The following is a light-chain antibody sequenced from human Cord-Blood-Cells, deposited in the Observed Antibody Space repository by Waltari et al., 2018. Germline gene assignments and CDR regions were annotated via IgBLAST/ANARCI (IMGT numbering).Light chain of an antibody. J-gene: IGKJ1*01. CDR1: QSVLYISNNQNY. CDR2: WAS. CDR3: QQYYSTPWT. Sequence: DIVMTQSPDSLAVSLGERATINCKSSQSVLYISNNQNYLAWYQQKPGPPPKLLIYWASTRESGVPDRFSGSGSGTDFTLTISSLQAEDVAVYYCQQYYSTPWTFGQGTKVEIK. V-gene: IGKV4-1*01.